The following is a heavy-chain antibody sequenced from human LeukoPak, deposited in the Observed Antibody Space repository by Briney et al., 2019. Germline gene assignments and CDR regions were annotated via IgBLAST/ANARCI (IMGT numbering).Heavy chain of an antibody. CDR3: ARPKYSSSWQIFDY. Sequence: PGGSLRLSCAASGFTFSDYYMSWIRQAPGKGLEWVSYISSSGNTIYYADSVKGRFTISRDNAKNSVFLQMNSLRAEDTAVYHCARPKYSSSWQIFDYWGQGTLVTASS. V-gene: IGHV3-11*01. J-gene: IGHJ4*02. CDR2: ISSSGNTI. CDR1: GFTFSDYY. D-gene: IGHD6-13*01.